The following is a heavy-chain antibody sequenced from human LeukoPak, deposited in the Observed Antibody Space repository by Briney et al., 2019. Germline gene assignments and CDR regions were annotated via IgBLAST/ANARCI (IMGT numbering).Heavy chain of an antibody. CDR1: GFTFSSYW. D-gene: IGHD2-2*01. CDR3: AKPSDYCSSTSCYYYFDY. Sequence: GGSLRLSCAASGFTFSSYWMSWVRQAPGKGLEWVSAISGSGGSTYYADSVKGRFTISRDNSKNTLYLQMNSLRAEDTAVYYCAKPSDYCSSTSCYYYFDYWGQGTLVTVSS. J-gene: IGHJ4*02. V-gene: IGHV3-23*01. CDR2: ISGSGGST.